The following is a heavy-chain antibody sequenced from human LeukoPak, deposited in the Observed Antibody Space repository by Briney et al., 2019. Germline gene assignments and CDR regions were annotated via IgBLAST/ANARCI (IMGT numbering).Heavy chain of an antibody. CDR3: ARRGGYGSGSYYPDY. Sequence: ASVKVSCKASGYTSTGYYMHWVRQAPGQGLEWMGWINPNSGGTNYAQKLQGRVTMTTDTSTSTAYMELRSLRSDDTAVYYCARRGGYGSGSYYPDYWGQGTLVTVSS. V-gene: IGHV1-2*02. CDR1: GYTSTGYY. D-gene: IGHD3-10*01. J-gene: IGHJ4*02. CDR2: INPNSGGT.